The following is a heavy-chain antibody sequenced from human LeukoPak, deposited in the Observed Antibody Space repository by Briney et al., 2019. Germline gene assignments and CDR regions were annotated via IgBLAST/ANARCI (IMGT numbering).Heavy chain of an antibody. CDR1: GYTFTSYY. D-gene: IGHD3-3*01. CDR2: INPSGGST. V-gene: IGHV1-46*01. Sequence: ASVKVSCKASGYTFTSYYMHWVRQAPGQGLEWMGIINPSGGSTSYAQKFQGRVTMTRDTSTSTAYMELRSLRSDDTAVYYCARDQEGITIFGVVISLPGMDVWGQGTTVTVSS. CDR3: ARDQEGITIFGVVISLPGMDV. J-gene: IGHJ6*02.